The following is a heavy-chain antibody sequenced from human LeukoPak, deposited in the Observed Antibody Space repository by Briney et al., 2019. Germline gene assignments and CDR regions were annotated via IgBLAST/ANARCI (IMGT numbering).Heavy chain of an antibody. V-gene: IGHV4-4*02. D-gene: IGHD2-2*01. CDR1: GGSISSSNW. CDR3: ARDHCSSTSCYFGPNWYFDL. CDR2: IYHSGST. Sequence: SGTLSLTCAVSGGSISSSNWWSWVRQPPGKGLEWIGEIYHSGSTNYNPSLKSRVTISVDKSKNQFSLKLSSVTAADTAVYYCARDHCSSTSCYFGPNWYFDLWGRGTLVTVSS. J-gene: IGHJ2*01.